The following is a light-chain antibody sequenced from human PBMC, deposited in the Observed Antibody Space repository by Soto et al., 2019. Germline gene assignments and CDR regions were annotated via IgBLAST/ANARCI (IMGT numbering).Light chain of an antibody. J-gene: IGKJ1*01. Sequence: DIQMTQSPSTLSASVGDRVTITCRASQTISNYLTWYQQRPGKAPKLLIYRSSILQNGVPSRFSGSGSGTEFTLIISSLQPDDFATYYCQQYYIYATFGQGTRV. CDR1: QTISNY. CDR2: RSS. V-gene: IGKV1-5*03. CDR3: QQYYIYAT.